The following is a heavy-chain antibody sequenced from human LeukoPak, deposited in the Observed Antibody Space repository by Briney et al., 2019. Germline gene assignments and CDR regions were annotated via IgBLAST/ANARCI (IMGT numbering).Heavy chain of an antibody. CDR3: ARDLQWLVRGWLDP. J-gene: IGHJ5*02. CDR1: GGSISSYY. Sequence: ASETLSLTCTVSGGSISSYYWSWIRQPAGEGLEWIGRIYTSGSTNYNPSLKSRVTMSVDTSKNQFSLKLSSVTAADTAVYYCARDLQWLVRGWLDPWGQGTLVTVSS. D-gene: IGHD6-19*01. CDR2: IYTSGST. V-gene: IGHV4-4*07.